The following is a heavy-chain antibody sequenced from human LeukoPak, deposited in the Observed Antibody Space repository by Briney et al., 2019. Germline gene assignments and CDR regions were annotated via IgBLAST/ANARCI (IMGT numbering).Heavy chain of an antibody. CDR2: IKQDGSEK. D-gene: IGHD3-9*01. J-gene: IGHJ6*02. CDR3: ARDQTNGYFDWYYYYGMDV. V-gene: IGHV3-7*01. Sequence: GGSLRLSCAASGFTFSSYWMSWVRQALGKGLEWVANIKQDGSEKYYVDSVKGRFTISRDNAKNSLYLQMNSLRAEDTAVYYCARDQTNGYFDWYYYYGMDVWGQGTTVTVSS. CDR1: GFTFSSYW.